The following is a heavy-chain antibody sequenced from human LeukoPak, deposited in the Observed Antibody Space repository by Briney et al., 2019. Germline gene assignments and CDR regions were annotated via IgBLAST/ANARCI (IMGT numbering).Heavy chain of an antibody. CDR2: ISSSSSYI. V-gene: IGHV3-21*01. D-gene: IGHD6-6*01. CDR3: ARFATSSSEYYYGMDV. J-gene: IGHJ6*02. CDR1: GFTFSSYS. Sequence: GGSLRLSCAASGFTFSSYSMNWVRQAPGRGLEWVSSISSSSSYIYYADSVKGRFTISRDNAKNSLYLQMNSLRAEDTAVYYCARFATSSSEYYYGMDVWGQGTTVTVSS.